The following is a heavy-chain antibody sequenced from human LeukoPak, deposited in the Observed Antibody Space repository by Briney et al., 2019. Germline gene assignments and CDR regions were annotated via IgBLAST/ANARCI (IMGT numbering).Heavy chain of an antibody. CDR3: ARFNPESDF. CDR1: GGSISSSSYY. V-gene: IGHV4-39*06. J-gene: IGHJ5*01. CDR2: LYHSGSR. Sequence: SETLSLTCTVSGGSISSSSYYWGWIRQPPGKGLEWIGSLYHSGSRYYNPSLKSRVTISVDTSKNEFPLKLNSVTAADSGVYYCARFNPESDFWGHGTRVTVSS.